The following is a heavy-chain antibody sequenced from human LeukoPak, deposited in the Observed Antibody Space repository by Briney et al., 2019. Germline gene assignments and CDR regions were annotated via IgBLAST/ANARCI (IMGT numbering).Heavy chain of an antibody. D-gene: IGHD1-14*01. Sequence: GGSLRLSCAASGFTFSTFAMIWVRQPPGKGLEWASSIFPSGGEIHYADSVKGRFTISRDNAKNSLYLQMNSLRAEDTAVYYCARDNPGDYVADWGQGTLVTVSS. CDR1: GFTFSTFA. V-gene: IGHV3-21*01. CDR2: IFPSGGEI. J-gene: IGHJ4*02. CDR3: ARDNPGDYVAD.